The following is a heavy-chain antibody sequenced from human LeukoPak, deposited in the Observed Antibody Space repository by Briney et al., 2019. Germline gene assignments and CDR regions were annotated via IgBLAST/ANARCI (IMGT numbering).Heavy chain of an antibody. CDR3: ARGKQWLESYYFDY. D-gene: IGHD6-19*01. Sequence: GGSLRLSCAASGFTFSSYGMHWVRLAPGKGLEWVAVIWYDGSNKYYADSVKGRFTISRDNSKNTLYLQMNSLRAEDTAVYYCARGKQWLESYYFDYWGQGTLVTVSS. CDR1: GFTFSSYG. CDR2: IWYDGSNK. J-gene: IGHJ4*02. V-gene: IGHV3-33*01.